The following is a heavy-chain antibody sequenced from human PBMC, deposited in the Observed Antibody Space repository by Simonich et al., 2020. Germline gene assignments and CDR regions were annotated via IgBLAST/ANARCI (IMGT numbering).Heavy chain of an antibody. V-gene: IGHV3-21*04. CDR3: VSHSSGWY. Sequence: EVQLVESGGGLVKPGGSLRLSCAASGFTFSSYSMNWVRQAPGKGLEWVSYISSSSSYIYYADSVKGRFTISRHNSKNTLYLQMNSLRAEDTAVYYCVSHSSGWYWGQGTLVTVSS. CDR2: ISSSSSYI. D-gene: IGHD6-19*01. J-gene: IGHJ4*02. CDR1: GFTFSSYS.